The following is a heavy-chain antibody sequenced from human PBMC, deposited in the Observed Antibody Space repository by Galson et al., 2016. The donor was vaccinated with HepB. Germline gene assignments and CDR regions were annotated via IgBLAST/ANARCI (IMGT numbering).Heavy chain of an antibody. CDR3: ARTTGDCGGDCSWFDP. J-gene: IGHJ5*01. Sequence: TLSLTCTVSGGSISSVNYYWSWIRQHPGKGLEWIGYIFYSGTTHYNPSLKSRVTISMDTSKNHFSLKLYSMTAADTALYYCARTTGDCGGDCSWFDPWGQGTLVTVSS. CDR1: GGSISSVNYY. D-gene: IGHD2-21*02. CDR2: IFYSGTT. V-gene: IGHV4-31*03.